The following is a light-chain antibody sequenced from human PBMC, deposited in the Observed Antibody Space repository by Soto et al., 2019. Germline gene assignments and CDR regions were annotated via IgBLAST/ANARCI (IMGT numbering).Light chain of an antibody. CDR2: GAS. Sequence: EIVFTQSPGTLSLSPGERVTLSCWASQSVSSSFIPWYQQKPGQAPRLLISGASSRATGIPDRFSGSGSGTDFTLTTSGLEPEYFAVYFCRPYETFGQGTKVELK. V-gene: IGKV3-20*01. CDR3: RPYET. J-gene: IGKJ1*01. CDR1: QSVSSSF.